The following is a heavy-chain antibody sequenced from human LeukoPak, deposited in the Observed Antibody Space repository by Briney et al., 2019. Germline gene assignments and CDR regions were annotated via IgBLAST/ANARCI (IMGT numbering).Heavy chain of an antibody. CDR2: IRYDGSNK. J-gene: IGHJ4*02. V-gene: IGHV3-30*02. Sequence: GGSLRLSCAASGFTFSSYGMHWVRQAPGKGLEWVAFIRYDGSNKYYADSVKGRFTISRDNSKNTLYLQMNSLRAEDTAVYYCAKAQAPYYDFWSGYSFDYWCQGTLVTVSS. CDR1: GFTFSSYG. CDR3: AKAQAPYYDFWSGYSFDY. D-gene: IGHD3-3*01.